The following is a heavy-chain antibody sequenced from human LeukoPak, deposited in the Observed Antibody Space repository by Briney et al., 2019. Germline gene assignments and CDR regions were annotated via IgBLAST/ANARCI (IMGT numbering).Heavy chain of an antibody. CDR1: GFTFSSYA. V-gene: IGHV3-7*01. Sequence: GGSLRLSCAASGFTFSSYAMTWVRQAPGKGLEWVASINQDGGEEYYVDSVKGRFTISRDNAKNSLYVEMNSLRGDDTAVYYCARGHYADYAWGQGTLVTVSS. CDR3: ARGHYADYA. J-gene: IGHJ5*02. D-gene: IGHD4-17*01. CDR2: INQDGGEE.